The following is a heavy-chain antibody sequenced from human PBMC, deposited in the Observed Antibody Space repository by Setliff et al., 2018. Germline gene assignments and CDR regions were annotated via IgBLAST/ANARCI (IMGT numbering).Heavy chain of an antibody. D-gene: IGHD3-22*01. J-gene: IGHJ4*02. CDR3: ARQPEGGYYDSSGYYGMAPYYFDY. Sequence: PSETLSLTCAVSGYSISSGYYWGWIRQPPGKGLEWIGSIYHSRSTYYNPSLKSRVTISVDTSKNQFSLKLSSVTAADTAVYYCARQPEGGYYDSSGYYGMAPYYFDYWGQGTLVTVSS. CDR1: GYSISSGYY. V-gene: IGHV4-38-2*01. CDR2: IYHSRST.